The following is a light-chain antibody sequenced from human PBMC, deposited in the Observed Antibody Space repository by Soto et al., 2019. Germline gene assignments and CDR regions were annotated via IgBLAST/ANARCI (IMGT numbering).Light chain of an antibody. V-gene: IGLV2-14*01. CDR2: DVR. J-gene: IGLJ1*01. CDR1: SSDVGGYSY. CDR3: SSYRSGNTLPDV. Sequence: QSALTQPASVSGSPGQSITISCTGTSSDVGGYSYVSWYQQHPGKAPKLMIYDVRNRPSGVSNRFSGSKSGNTASLTISGLRAEDEADYYCSSYRSGNTLPDVFGTGTKLTVL.